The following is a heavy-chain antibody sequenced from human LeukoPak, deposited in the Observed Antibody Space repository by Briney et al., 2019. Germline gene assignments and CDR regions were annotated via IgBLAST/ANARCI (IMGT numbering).Heavy chain of an antibody. CDR3: ARQYYDVLTGFYIHFDY. CDR1: GYSFTNYW. J-gene: IGHJ4*02. V-gene: IGHV5-51*01. D-gene: IGHD3-9*01. CDR2: IWPGDSDT. Sequence: GESLKISCKGSGYSFTNYWIGWVRQMPGKGLEWMGIIWPGDSDTRYSPSFQGQVTISVDKSISTAYLQWSSLKASDTAVYYCARQYYDVLTGFYIHFDYWGQGTLVTVSS.